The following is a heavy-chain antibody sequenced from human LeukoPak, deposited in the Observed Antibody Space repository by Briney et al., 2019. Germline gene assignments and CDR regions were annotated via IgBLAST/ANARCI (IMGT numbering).Heavy chain of an antibody. Sequence: PGGSLRLSCTASVFTFSGYSMNWIRQAPGKGLEWVSSFGTRSTSIYHAGSVKGRFAISRDNAKNSLYLQMNSLRAEDTAVYYCAREVSEGFDFWGQGTLVAVSS. J-gene: IGHJ4*02. CDR2: FGTRSTSI. CDR1: VFTFSGYS. CDR3: AREVSEGFDF. V-gene: IGHV3-21*01. D-gene: IGHD3-22*01.